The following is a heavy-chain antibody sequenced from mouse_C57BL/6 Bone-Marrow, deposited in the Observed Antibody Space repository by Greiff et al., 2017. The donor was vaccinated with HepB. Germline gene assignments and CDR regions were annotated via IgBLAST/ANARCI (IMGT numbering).Heavy chain of an antibody. CDR2: IDPGSGNT. Sequence: VQLQQSGPELVKPGASVKISCTASGYTFTDYYINWVKQRPGQGLEWIGWIDPGSGNTKYNEKFKGKATLTVDTSSSTAYMQLSSLTSEDSAVYFCARVTTVVATRAMDYWGQGTSVTVAS. D-gene: IGHD1-1*01. J-gene: IGHJ4*01. V-gene: IGHV1-84*01. CDR1: GYTFTDYY. CDR3: ARVTTVVATRAMDY.